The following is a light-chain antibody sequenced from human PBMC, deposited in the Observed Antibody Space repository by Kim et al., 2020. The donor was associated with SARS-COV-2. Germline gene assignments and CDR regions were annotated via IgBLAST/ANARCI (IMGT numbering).Light chain of an antibody. V-gene: IGKV1-5*03. Sequence: ASVGERVPITCRASENIVTWLAWYQQKPGRAPSLLIYLASTLESGVPSRFSGTGSGTEFSLSITSLQPDDFATYYCQHYSRFPYTFGQGTKLEIK. CDR3: QHYSRFPYT. J-gene: IGKJ2*01. CDR1: ENIVTW. CDR2: LAS.